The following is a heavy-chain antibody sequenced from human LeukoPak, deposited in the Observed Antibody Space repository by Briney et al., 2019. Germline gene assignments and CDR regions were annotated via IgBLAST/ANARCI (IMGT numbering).Heavy chain of an antibody. CDR3: AKDRGDGYKKQDAFDI. V-gene: IGHV3-30-3*01. D-gene: IGHD5-24*01. Sequence: PGGSLRLSCAASGFTFSSYAMHWVRQAPGKGLEWVAVISYDGSNKYYADSVKGRFTISRDNSKNTLYLQMNSLRAEDTAVYYCAKDRGDGYKKQDAFDIWGQGTMVTVSS. J-gene: IGHJ3*02. CDR1: GFTFSSYA. CDR2: ISYDGSNK.